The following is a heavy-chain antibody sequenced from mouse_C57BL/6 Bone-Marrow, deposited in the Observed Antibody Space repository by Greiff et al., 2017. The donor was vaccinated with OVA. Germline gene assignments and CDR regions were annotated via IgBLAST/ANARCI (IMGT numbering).Heavy chain of an antibody. J-gene: IGHJ3*01. CDR2: ISSGSSTI. V-gene: IGHV5-17*01. Sequence: VQMKESGGGLVKPGGSLKLSCAASGFTFSDYGMHWVRQAPEKGLEWVAYISSGSSTIYYADTVQGRCTISRDNAKNTLFLQMTSLRSEDTAMYYFARIGYEAWFAYWGQGTLVTVSA. D-gene: IGHD2-2*01. CDR3: ARIGYEAWFAY. CDR1: GFTFSDYG.